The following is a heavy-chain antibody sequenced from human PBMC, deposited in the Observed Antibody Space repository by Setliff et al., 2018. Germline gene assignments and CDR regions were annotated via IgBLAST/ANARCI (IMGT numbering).Heavy chain of an antibody. V-gene: IGHV4-31*03. J-gene: IGHJ6*03. D-gene: IGHD3-16*01. CDR1: GGSISSGGYY. CDR2: IYYSGST. Sequence: PSETLSLTCTVSGGSISSGGYYWSWIRQHPGKGLEWIGYIYYSGSTYYNPSLKSRVTISVDTSKNQFSLKLSSVTAADTAVYYCARDHGGAAPYYYYYMDVWGKGTTVTAP. CDR3: ARDHGGAAPYYYYYMDV.